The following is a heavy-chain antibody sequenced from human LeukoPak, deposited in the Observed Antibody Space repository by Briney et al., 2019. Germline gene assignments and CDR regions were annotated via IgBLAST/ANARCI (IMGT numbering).Heavy chain of an antibody. CDR3: AKVPILGYCSGGSCRNFDY. CDR2: MSGSGGST. D-gene: IGHD2-15*01. Sequence: PGGSLRLSCAASGFTFSSYGMSWVRQAPGKGLEWASAMSGSGGSTYYADSVKGRFTISRDNSKNTLYLQMNSLRAEDTAVYYCAKVPILGYCSGGSCRNFDYWGQGTLVTVSS. J-gene: IGHJ4*02. V-gene: IGHV3-23*01. CDR1: GFTFSSYG.